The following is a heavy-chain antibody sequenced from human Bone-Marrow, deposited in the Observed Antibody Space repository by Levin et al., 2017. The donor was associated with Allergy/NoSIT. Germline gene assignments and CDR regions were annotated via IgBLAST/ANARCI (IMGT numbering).Heavy chain of an antibody. CDR1: GFTFSNVW. CDR3: TPWFLVVVPAIPDYDYGLDV. Sequence: GESLKISCAASGFTFSNVWMSWVRQAPGKGLEWVGRIKSKSDGGTTDYAALVQGRFTISRDDSKNTLYLHMNSLTPEDTALYSCTPWFLVVVPAIPDYDYGLDVWGQGTTVTVSS. D-gene: IGHD2-21*02. J-gene: IGHJ6*02. CDR2: IKSKSDGGTT. V-gene: IGHV3-15*01.